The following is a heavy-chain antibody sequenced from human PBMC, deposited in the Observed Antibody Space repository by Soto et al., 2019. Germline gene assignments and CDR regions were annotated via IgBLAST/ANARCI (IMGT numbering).Heavy chain of an antibody. CDR3: ATDGWGCYSYGTRGYYYYYVMDV. CDR2: FDPEDGET. CDR1: GYTLTELS. J-gene: IGHJ6*02. Sequence: ASVKVSCKVSGYTLTELSMHWARQAPGKGLEWMGVFDPEDGETIYAQKFQGRVTMTEDTSTDTAYMEPSSLRSEDTAVYYCATDGWGCYSYGTRGYYYYYVMDVWVQGTTVTVSS. V-gene: IGHV1-24*01. D-gene: IGHD5-18*01.